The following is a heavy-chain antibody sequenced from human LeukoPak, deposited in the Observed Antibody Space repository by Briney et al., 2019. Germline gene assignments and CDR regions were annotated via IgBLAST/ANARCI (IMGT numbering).Heavy chain of an antibody. CDR2: IYYSGST. D-gene: IGHD1-26*01. Sequence: SETLSLTCTVSGGSISSYYWSWIRQPPGKGLEWIGYIYYSGSTNYNPSLKSRVPISVDTSKNQFSLKLSSVTAADTAVYYCARLPGELLRTYYYYYMDVWGKGTTVTVSS. J-gene: IGHJ6*03. CDR3: ARLPGELLRTYYYYYMDV. CDR1: GGSISSYY. V-gene: IGHV4-59*08.